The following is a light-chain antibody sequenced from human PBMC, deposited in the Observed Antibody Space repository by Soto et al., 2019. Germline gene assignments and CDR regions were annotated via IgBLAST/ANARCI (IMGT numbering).Light chain of an antibody. J-gene: IGLJ2*01. Sequence: SVLTQPPSASGTPGQRVTISCSGGSSNIGSNTVNWYQQLPGTAPKLLIYTANQRPSGVPDRFSGSKSGTSASLAISGLQSEDEADYYCAAWDDSLNGPVFGGGTKLTVL. CDR2: TAN. CDR3: AAWDDSLNGPV. CDR1: SSNIGSNT. V-gene: IGLV1-44*01.